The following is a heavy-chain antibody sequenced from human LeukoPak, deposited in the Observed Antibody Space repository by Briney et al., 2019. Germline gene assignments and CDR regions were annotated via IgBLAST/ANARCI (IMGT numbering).Heavy chain of an antibody. Sequence: GGSLRLSCEASGFTFSSYWMSWVRQAPGKGLEWVANIKTDGSEKYYVDSVKGRFTISRDNAKNSLYLQMNSLRAEDTAVYYCARDYTGYFPWGQGTLVAVSS. V-gene: IGHV3-7*03. CDR3: ARDYTGYFP. CDR1: GFTFSSYW. CDR2: IKTDGSEK. J-gene: IGHJ5*02. D-gene: IGHD3-9*01.